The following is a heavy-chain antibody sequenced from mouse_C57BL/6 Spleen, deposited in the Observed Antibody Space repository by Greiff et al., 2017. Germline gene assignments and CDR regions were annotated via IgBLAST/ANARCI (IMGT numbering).Heavy chain of an antibody. D-gene: IGHD3-3*01. Sequence: QVQLKASGPGLVAPSQRLSITCPVSGFSLPSYAISWVRQPPGKGLEWLGVLWTGGGTNYNSALKSRLSISKDNSKSQVFLKMNSLQTDDTARYYCARGEGLDYSMDYWGQGTSVTVSS. CDR2: LWTGGGT. V-gene: IGHV2-9-1*01. CDR1: GFSLPSYA. J-gene: IGHJ4*01. CDR3: ARGEGLDYSMDY.